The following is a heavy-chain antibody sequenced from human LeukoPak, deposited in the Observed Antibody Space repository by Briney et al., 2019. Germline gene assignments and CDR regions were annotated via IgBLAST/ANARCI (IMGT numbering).Heavy chain of an antibody. D-gene: IGHD3-22*01. V-gene: IGHV4-39*07. CDR3: ATVKYYYDSSGYYYYFDY. CDR1: GGSISSSSYY. J-gene: IGHJ4*02. Sequence: SETLSLTCTVSGGSISSSSYYWGWIRQPPGKGLEWIGSIYYSGSTYYNPSLKSRATISVDTSKNQFSLKLSSVTAADTAVYYCATVKYYYDSSGYYYYFDYWGQGTLVTVSS. CDR2: IYYSGST.